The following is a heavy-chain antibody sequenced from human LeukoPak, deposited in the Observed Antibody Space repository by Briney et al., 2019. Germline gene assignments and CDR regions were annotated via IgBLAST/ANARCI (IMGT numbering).Heavy chain of an antibody. V-gene: IGHV5-51*01. CDR2: IYPGDSDT. J-gene: IGHJ4*02. CDR1: GYSFTSYW. D-gene: IGHD6-19*01. Sequence: GESLKISCKGSGYSFTSYWLGWVRQMPGKGLEWMGIIYPGDSDTRYSPSFQGQVTISADKSISTAYLQWSSLKASDTAMYYCARHPRGYSSGWYFDYWGQGTLVTVSS. CDR3: ARHPRGYSSGWYFDY.